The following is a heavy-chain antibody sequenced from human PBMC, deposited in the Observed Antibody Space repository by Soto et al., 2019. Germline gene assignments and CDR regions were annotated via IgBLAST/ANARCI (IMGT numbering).Heavy chain of an antibody. CDR1: GGSISSYY. J-gene: IGHJ6*03. V-gene: IGHV4-59*01. CDR2: IYYSGST. Sequence: SETLSLTCTVSGGSISSYYWSWIRQPPGKGLEWIGYIYYSGSTNYNPSLKSRVTISVDTSKNQFSLKLSSVTAADTAVYYCARGSTGYCSSTSCYLTHLQYYYYMDVWGKGTTVTVSS. CDR3: ARGSTGYCSSTSCYLTHLQYYYYMDV. D-gene: IGHD2-2*03.